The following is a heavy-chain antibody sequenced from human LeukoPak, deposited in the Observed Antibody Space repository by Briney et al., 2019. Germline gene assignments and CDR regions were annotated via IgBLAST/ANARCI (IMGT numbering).Heavy chain of an antibody. CDR3: VRRRYNYGFDS. V-gene: IGHV4-59*12. CDR1: GGSISSYY. J-gene: IGHJ4*02. CDR2: VYHSGST. D-gene: IGHD5-18*01. Sequence: KPSETLSLTCTVSGGSISSYYWTWIWQPPGKGLEWIGGVYHSGSTNYNPSLKSRVTMSVDKSKNQFSLELRSVTAADTAVFYCVRRRYNYGFDSWGQGTLVTVSS.